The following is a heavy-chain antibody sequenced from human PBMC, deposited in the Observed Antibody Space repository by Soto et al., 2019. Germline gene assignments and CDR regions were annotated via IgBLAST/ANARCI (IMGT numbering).Heavy chain of an antibody. D-gene: IGHD3-10*01. CDR3: ARAYLKAAGSGYFDY. CDR2: IYYSGSS. CDR1: GASITTGAYF. Sequence: QVQLHESGPGLVKPSQTLSLTCTVSGASITTGAYFWSWIRQHPGKGLEWIGNIYYSGSSYYSPSLKSRVTMSMDTSKNQFSLNLCSVTVADTALYYCARAYLKAAGSGYFDYWGQGTQVTVSS. V-gene: IGHV4-31*03. J-gene: IGHJ4*02.